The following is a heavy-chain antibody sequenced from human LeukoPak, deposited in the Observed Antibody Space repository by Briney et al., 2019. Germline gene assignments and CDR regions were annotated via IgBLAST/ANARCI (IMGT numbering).Heavy chain of an antibody. Sequence: SETLSLTCTVSGGSISSYYWSWIRQPPGKGLEWIGYIYYSGSTNYNPSLKSRVTISVDTSKNQFSLKLSSVTAADAAVYYCASYSGYEHYFDYWGQGTLVTVSS. V-gene: IGHV4-59*01. CDR3: ASYSGYEHYFDY. J-gene: IGHJ4*02. D-gene: IGHD5-12*01. CDR1: GGSISSYY. CDR2: IYYSGST.